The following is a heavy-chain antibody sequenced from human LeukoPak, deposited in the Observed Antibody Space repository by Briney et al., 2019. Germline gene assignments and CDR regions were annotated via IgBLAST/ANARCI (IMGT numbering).Heavy chain of an antibody. V-gene: IGHV3-21*01. J-gene: IGHJ3*02. CDR2: ISSSSSYI. CDR1: GFTFSSYS. D-gene: IGHD6-19*01. CDR3: ARASSSGWSDAFDI. Sequence: GGSLRLSCAASGFTFSSYSMNWVRQAPGKGLEWVSSISSSSSYIYYADSVKGRFTISRDNAKNSLYLQMNSLRAEDTAVYYCARASSSGWSDAFDIWGQGTMVTVSS.